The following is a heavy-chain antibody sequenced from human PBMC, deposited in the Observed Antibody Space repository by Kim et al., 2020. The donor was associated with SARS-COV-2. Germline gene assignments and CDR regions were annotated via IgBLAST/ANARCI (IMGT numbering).Heavy chain of an antibody. J-gene: IGHJ5*02. D-gene: IGHD3-22*01. Sequence: PSRKSRVTISVDTSKNQFSLKLSSVTAADTAVYYCARVGITRMVGVSWFDLWGRGTLVTVSS. V-gene: IGHV4-31*02. CDR3: ARVGITRMVGVSWFDL.